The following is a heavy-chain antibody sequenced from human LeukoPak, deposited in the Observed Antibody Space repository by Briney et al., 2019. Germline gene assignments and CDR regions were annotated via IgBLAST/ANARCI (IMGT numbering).Heavy chain of an antibody. CDR2: IYSGGST. Sequence: GGSLRLSCAASGFTVSSNYMSWVRQAPGKGLEWVSVIYSGGSTYYADSVKGRFTISRDNSKNTLYLQMNSLRGEDTAVYYCTRERGLIAPSGVDLWGQGTLVTVSS. CDR3: TRERGLIAPSGVDL. D-gene: IGHD6-13*01. CDR1: GFTVSSNY. J-gene: IGHJ5*02. V-gene: IGHV3-66*01.